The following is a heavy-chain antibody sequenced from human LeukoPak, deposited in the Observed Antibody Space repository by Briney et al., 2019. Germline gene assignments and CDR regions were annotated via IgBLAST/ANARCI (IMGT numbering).Heavy chain of an antibody. V-gene: IGHV3-74*01. CDR2: INSDGSST. Sequence: GGSLRLSCAAPGFTFSSYWMHWVRQAPGKGLVWVSRINSDGSSTSYADSVKGRFTISRDNAKNTLYLQMNSLRAEDTAVYYCARRPYYDSSGYYYYYYGMDVWGQGTTVTVSS. CDR1: GFTFSSYW. D-gene: IGHD3-22*01. J-gene: IGHJ6*02. CDR3: ARRPYYDSSGYYYYYYGMDV.